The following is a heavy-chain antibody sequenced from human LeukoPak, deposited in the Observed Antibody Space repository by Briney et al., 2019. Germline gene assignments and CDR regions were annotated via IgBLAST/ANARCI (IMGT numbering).Heavy chain of an antibody. CDR1: GFTFSSYA. V-gene: IGHV3-23*01. CDR2: ISGSGGST. CDR3: ARSLHDSLAFDI. J-gene: IGHJ3*02. Sequence: HSGGSLRLSCAASGFTFSSYAMSWVRQAPGKGLEWVSAISGSGGSTYYADSVKGRFTISRDNSKNTLYLQMNSLRAEDTAVYYCARSLHDSLAFDIWGQGTMVTVSS. D-gene: IGHD2-15*01.